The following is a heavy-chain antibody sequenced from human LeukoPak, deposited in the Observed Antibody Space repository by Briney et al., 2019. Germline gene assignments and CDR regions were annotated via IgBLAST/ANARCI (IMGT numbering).Heavy chain of an antibody. D-gene: IGHD2-2*02. Sequence: GGSLKLSCATSGFTFTNYAMSWVRQAPGKGLEWVSAIGGSASSTYYADSVKGRFTISRDNSKNTLYLQMNSLRADDTAVYYCAMKAVPRPRLYDAFDLWGQGTVVTVSS. CDR3: AMKAVPRPRLYDAFDL. CDR1: GFTFTNYA. V-gene: IGHV3-23*01. CDR2: IGGSASST. J-gene: IGHJ3*01.